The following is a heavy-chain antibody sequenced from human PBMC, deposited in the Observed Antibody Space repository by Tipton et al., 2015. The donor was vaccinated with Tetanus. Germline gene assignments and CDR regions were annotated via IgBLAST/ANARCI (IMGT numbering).Heavy chain of an antibody. CDR3: ARDCGGDYDILTGFDY. Sequence: QVQLVQSGAEVEKPGASVKVSCKASGYTFTSYYMHWVRQAPGQGLEWMGIINPSGGSTSYAQKFQGRVTMTRDTSTSTVYMELSSLRSEDTAVYYCARDCGGDYDILTGFDYWGQGTLVTVSS. CDR2: INPSGGST. V-gene: IGHV1-46*01. D-gene: IGHD3-9*01. J-gene: IGHJ4*02. CDR1: GYTFTSYY.